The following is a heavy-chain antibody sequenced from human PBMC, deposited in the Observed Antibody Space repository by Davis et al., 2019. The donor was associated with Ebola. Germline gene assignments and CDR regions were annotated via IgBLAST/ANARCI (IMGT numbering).Heavy chain of an antibody. CDR1: GYTFTSYG. CDR2: ISAYNGNT. D-gene: IGHD5-18*01. Sequence: ASVKVSCKASGYTFTSYGISWVRQAPGQGLEWMGWISAYNGNTNYAQKLQGRVTMTTDTSTSTAYMELRSLRSDDTAVYYCARDRLVIPWIQPIDYWGQGTLVTVSS. J-gene: IGHJ4*02. CDR3: ARDRLVIPWIQPIDY. V-gene: IGHV1-18*01.